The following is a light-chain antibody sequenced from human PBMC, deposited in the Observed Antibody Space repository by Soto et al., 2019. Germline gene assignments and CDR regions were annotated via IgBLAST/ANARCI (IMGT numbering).Light chain of an antibody. CDR1: QSVSSN. CDR3: QQYNNRPPRT. CDR2: GAS. J-gene: IGKJ1*01. Sequence: EIVMTQSPATLSVSPGERATLSCRASQSVSSNLARYQQKPGQAPWLLIYGASTRATGIPARFSGSGSGTEFTLTISSLPSEDFAVYYRQQYNNRPPRTFGQGTKVEIK. V-gene: IGKV3-15*01.